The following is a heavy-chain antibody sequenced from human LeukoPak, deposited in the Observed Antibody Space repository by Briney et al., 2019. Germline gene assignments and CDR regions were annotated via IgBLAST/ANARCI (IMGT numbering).Heavy chain of an antibody. D-gene: IGHD3-10*01. CDR1: GGSFSGYY. V-gene: IGHV4-34*01. J-gene: IGHJ6*03. Sequence: SSETLSLTCAVYGGSFSGYYWSWIRQPPGKGLEWIGEINHSGSTNYNPSLKSRVTISVDTSKNQFSLKLSSVTAADTAVYYCARDCGSGSYYSYYYMDVWGKGTTVTVSS. CDR2: INHSGST. CDR3: ARDCGSGSYYSYYYMDV.